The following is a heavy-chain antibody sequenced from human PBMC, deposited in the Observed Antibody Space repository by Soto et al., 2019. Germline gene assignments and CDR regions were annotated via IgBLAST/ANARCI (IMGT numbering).Heavy chain of an antibody. J-gene: IGHJ6*02. CDR3: ARDATTIRRGYYGMDV. CDR2: IYYSGST. V-gene: IGHV4-30-4*01. CDR1: GGSISSGDYY. Sequence: SETLSLTCTVSGGSISSGDYYWSWIRQPPGKGLEWIGYIYYSGSTYYNPSLKSRVTISVDTSKNQFSLKLSSVTAADTAVYYCARDATTIRRGYYGMDVWGQGTTVTVSS. D-gene: IGHD1-26*01.